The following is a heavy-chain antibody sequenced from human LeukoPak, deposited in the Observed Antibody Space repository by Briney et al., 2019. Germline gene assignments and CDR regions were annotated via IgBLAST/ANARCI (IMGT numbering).Heavy chain of an antibody. J-gene: IGHJ4*02. D-gene: IGHD3-10*01. CDR2: IYYSGST. V-gene: IGHV4-39*07. CDR1: GGSISSSSYY. Sequence: PSETLSLTCTVSGGSISSSSYYWGWIRQPPGKGLEWIGSIYYSGSTYYNPSLKSRVTISVDTSKNQFSLKLSSVTAADTAVYYCARDRGGYGSETDWGQGTLVTVSS. CDR3: ARDRGGYGSETD.